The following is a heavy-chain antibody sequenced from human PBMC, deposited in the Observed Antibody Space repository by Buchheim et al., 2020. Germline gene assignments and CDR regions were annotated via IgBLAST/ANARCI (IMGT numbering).Heavy chain of an antibody. CDR1: GFTFSSYA. J-gene: IGHJ6*03. D-gene: IGHD3-10*01. V-gene: IGHV3-23*01. CDR2: ISGSGGNT. Sequence: EVQLLESGGGLVQPGGSLRLSCAASGFTFSSYAMSWVRQAPGKGLEWVSSISGSGGNTYYADSVKGRFTVSRDNSKNTLYLQMNRLRVEDTAVYYCAKHYAAGSGDWYDYYMDVWAKGTT. CDR3: AKHYAAGSGDWYDYYMDV.